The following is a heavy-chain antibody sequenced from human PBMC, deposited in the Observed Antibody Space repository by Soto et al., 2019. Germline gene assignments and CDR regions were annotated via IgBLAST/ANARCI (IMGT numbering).Heavy chain of an antibody. J-gene: IGHJ4*02. D-gene: IGHD2-2*01. V-gene: IGHV4-30-2*01. CDR1: GGSISSGGCS. Sequence: QLQLQESGSGLVKPSQTLSLTCAVSGGSISSGGCSRSWIRQPPGKGLEWIGYIYHSGSTYYNPSLRSRVTISLDRYKNQFSLKLSSVPAADTAVYYCARRQYQLPPKDWGQGTLVTVSS. CDR3: ARRQYQLPPKD. CDR2: IYHSGST.